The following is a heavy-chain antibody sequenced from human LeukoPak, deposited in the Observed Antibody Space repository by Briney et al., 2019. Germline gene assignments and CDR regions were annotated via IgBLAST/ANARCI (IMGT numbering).Heavy chain of an antibody. CDR3: ATYDFWSGYGVGY. D-gene: IGHD3-3*01. V-gene: IGHV3-23*01. CDR2: ISDSGGST. J-gene: IGHJ4*02. Sequence: GGSLRPSCAASGFTFSSYALSWVRQAPGKGLEWVSAISDSGGSTYYADSVKGRFTISRDNSKNTLYLQMNSLRAEDTAVYYCATYDFWSGYGVGYWGQGTLVTVSS. CDR1: GFTFSSYA.